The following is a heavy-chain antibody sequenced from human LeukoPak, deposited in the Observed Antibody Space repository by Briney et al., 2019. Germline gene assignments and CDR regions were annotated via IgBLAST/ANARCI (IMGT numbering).Heavy chain of an antibody. CDR3: ARDPRNYDILTGTIDY. V-gene: IGHV3-23*01. J-gene: IGHJ4*02. CDR2: ISGSGGST. Sequence: GGSLRLSCAASGFTFSSYAMSWVRQAPGKGLEWVSAISGSGGSTYYADSVKGRFTISRDNSKNTLYLQMNSLRAEDTAVYYCARDPRNYDILTGTIDYWGQGTLVTVSS. D-gene: IGHD3-9*01. CDR1: GFTFSSYA.